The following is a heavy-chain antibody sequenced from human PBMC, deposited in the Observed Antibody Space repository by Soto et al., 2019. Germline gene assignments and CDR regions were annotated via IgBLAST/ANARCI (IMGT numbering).Heavy chain of an antibody. CDR1: GGSISSGGYY. D-gene: IGHD5-12*01. CDR3: AREEGGGYDHRWFAP. V-gene: IGHV4-31*03. J-gene: IGHJ5*02. Sequence: QVQLQESGPGLVKPSQTLSLTCTVSGGSISSGGYYWSWIRQHPGKGLEGIGYIYYSGSTYYNPSLKRRVTISVDTSKNQFSLKLSSVTAADTAGYYCAREEGGGYDHRWFAPWGQGTLVTVSS. CDR2: IYYSGST.